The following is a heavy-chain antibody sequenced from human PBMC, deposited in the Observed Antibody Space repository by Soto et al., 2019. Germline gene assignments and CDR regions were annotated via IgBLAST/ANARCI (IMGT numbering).Heavy chain of an antibody. CDR3: AIYFSSTSCYGGFDY. D-gene: IGHD2-2*01. J-gene: IGHJ4*02. Sequence: PSETLSLTCTVSGGSIISYYWSWIRQPPGKGLDCIGFFFYIGSTNYTPPFKIGLTFSVTTSKNHFSLKLIFVPAADTALFYGAIYFSSTSCYGGFDYGGRGTLVTVSS. V-gene: IGHV4-59*08. CDR1: GGSIISYY. CDR2: FFYIGST.